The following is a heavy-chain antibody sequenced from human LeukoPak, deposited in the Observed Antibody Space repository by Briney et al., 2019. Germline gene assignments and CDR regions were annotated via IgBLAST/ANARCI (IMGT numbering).Heavy chain of an antibody. CDR1: GGSISSYY. Sequence: PSETLSLTCTVSGGSISSYYWSWIRQPPGKGLEWIGYIYYSGSTNYNPSLKSRVTISVDTSRSQFSLKLSSVTAADTAVYYCARGYYYDSSGYYTPVYYFDYWGQGTLVTVSS. CDR2: IYYSGST. CDR3: ARGYYYDSSGYYTPVYYFDY. D-gene: IGHD3-22*01. J-gene: IGHJ4*02. V-gene: IGHV4-59*01.